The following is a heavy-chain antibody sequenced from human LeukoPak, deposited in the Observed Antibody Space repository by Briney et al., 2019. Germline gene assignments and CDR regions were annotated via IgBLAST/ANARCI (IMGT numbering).Heavy chain of an antibody. D-gene: IGHD2-15*01. CDR2: ITSDGSVT. CDR3: ASFACSSGTCYDYFDY. CDR1: GFTFSTFW. Sequence: PGGSLRLSCAASGFTFSTFWMHWVRQAPGKGLVWVSRITSDGSVTIYADSVKGRFTISRDNAKNTVYLQMNSLRAEDTAVYYCASFACSSGTCYDYFDYWGQGNLVTVSS. J-gene: IGHJ4*02. V-gene: IGHV3-74*01.